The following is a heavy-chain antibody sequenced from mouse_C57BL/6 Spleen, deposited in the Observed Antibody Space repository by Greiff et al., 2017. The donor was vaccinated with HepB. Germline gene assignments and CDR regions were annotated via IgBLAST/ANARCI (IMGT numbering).Heavy chain of an antibody. D-gene: IGHD1-1*01. CDR3: ARAPYYYGSRHYWYFDV. V-gene: IGHV1-55*01. CDR2: IYPGSGST. CDR1: GYTFTSYW. J-gene: IGHJ1*03. Sequence: QVQLQHPGAELVKPGASVKMSCKASGYTFTSYWITWVKQRPGQGLEWIGDIYPGSGSTNYNEKFKSKATLTVDTSSSTAYMQLSSLTSEDSAVYYCARAPYYYGSRHYWYFDVWGTGTTVTVSS.